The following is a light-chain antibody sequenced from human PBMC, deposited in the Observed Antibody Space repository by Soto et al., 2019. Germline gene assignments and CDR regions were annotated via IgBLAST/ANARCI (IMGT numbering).Light chain of an antibody. Sequence: AIQLTQSPSSLSASVGDSVTITCRASQGISSALAWYQQTPGRAPKLLIYDASTLASGVPSRFSVSRAGTDFTLTVSSLQPEDFATYYCQQLDDSPFTFGPGTKVDI. J-gene: IGKJ3*01. V-gene: IGKV1D-13*01. CDR1: QGISSA. CDR3: QQLDDSPFT. CDR2: DAS.